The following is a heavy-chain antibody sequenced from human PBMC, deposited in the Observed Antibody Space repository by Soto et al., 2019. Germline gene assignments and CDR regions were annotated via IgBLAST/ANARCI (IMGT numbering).Heavy chain of an antibody. CDR2: IIPILGIA. D-gene: IGHD3-22*01. Sequence: VKVSCKASGGTFSSYTISWVRQAPGQGLEWMGRIIPILGIANYAQKFQGRVTITADKSTSTAYMELSSLRSEDTAVYYCARDSSGYYSAFDIWGQGTMVTVSS. CDR3: ARDSSGYYSAFDI. V-gene: IGHV1-69*04. CDR1: GGTFSSYT. J-gene: IGHJ3*02.